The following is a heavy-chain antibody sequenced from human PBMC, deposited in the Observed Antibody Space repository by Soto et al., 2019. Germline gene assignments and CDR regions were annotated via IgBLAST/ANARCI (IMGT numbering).Heavy chain of an antibody. J-gene: IGHJ4*02. CDR3: ARSGGLDRDFNY. CDR2: IIPMFDTP. D-gene: IGHD2-15*01. CDR1: GGTFSSDS. V-gene: IGHV1-69*13. Sequence: SAKVSCKASGGTFSSDSFSWVRQAPGQGLEWMGGIIPMFDTPIYAQKFQDRVTITADESTSTAYMQLSSLRSGDTAVYYCARSGGLDRDFNYWGQGSLVTVS.